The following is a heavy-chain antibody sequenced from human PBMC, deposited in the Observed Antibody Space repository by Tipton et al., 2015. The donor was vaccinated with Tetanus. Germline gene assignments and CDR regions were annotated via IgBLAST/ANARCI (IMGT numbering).Heavy chain of an antibody. V-gene: IGHV3-23*01. CDR1: GFTFSSYA. CDR2: ISGSGGST. Sequence: SLRLSCAASGFTFSSYAMSWVRQAPGKGLEWVSAISGSGGSTYYADSVKGRFTISRDNSKNTLYLQMNGLRAEDTAVYYCAKGSYYGAGSYPPLGDYYYYYMDVWGKGTTVPVSS. J-gene: IGHJ6*03. D-gene: IGHD3-10*01. CDR3: AKGSYYGAGSYPPLGDYYYYYMDV.